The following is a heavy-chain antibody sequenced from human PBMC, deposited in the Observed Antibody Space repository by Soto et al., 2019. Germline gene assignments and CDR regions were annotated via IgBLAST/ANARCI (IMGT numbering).Heavy chain of an antibody. CDR2: INAGYGNT. V-gene: IGHV1-3*01. CDR1: GYTFSSYA. CDR3: ARDTGDGTFDF. D-gene: IGHD7-27*01. Sequence: QVHLVQSGAEVRKPGASVKVSCKASGYTFSSYAMHWVRQAPGQRLEWMGWINAGYGNTKSSQKFQDRVTISRDTPASTPYIELTSLRSEATAVYYCARDTGDGTFDFWGQGTLVTVSS. J-gene: IGHJ4*02.